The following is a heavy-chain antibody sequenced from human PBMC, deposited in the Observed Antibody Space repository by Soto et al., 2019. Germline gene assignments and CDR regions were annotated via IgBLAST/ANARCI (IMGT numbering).Heavy chain of an antibody. CDR1: GGSISSYY. CDR3: ARDGYGSWELQLDY. Sequence: SETLSLTCTVSGGSISSYYWSLIRQPAGKGLEWIGRIYTSGSTNYNPSLKSRVTMSVDTSKNQFSLKLSSVTAADTAVYYCARDGYGSWELQLDYWGQGTLVTVSS. V-gene: IGHV4-4*07. CDR2: IYTSGST. D-gene: IGHD1-26*01. J-gene: IGHJ4*02.